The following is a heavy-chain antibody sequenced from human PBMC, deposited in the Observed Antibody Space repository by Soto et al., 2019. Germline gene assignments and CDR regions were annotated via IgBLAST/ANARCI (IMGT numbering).Heavy chain of an antibody. D-gene: IGHD6-13*01. CDR1: GGSTSSRSYY. Sequence: SETLSLSCTVSGGSTSSRSYYWAWTRQPPGKGLEWIGSIYYNGSTYYNPSLKSRVTISIDTSKNQFSLKLSSVTAADTAVYYCAKTSGYRSSWNFDYWGQGTLVTVSS. J-gene: IGHJ4*02. CDR3: AKTSGYRSSWNFDY. V-gene: IGHV4-39*01. CDR2: IYYNGST.